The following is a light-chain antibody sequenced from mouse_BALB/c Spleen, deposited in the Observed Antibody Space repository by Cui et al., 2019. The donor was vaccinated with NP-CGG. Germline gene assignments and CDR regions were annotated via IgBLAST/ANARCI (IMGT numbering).Light chain of an antibody. J-gene: IGLJ1*01. CDR2: GTN. CDR3: ALWYSNHWV. CDR1: TGAVTTSNY. Sequence: QAGVTQESAPTTSPGETVTLTCRSSTGAVTTSNYANLVQEKPDHLFTGLIGGTNNRAPGVPARFSGSLIGDKAALTITGAQTEDEAIYFCALWYSNHWVFGGGTKLTVL. V-gene: IGLV1*01.